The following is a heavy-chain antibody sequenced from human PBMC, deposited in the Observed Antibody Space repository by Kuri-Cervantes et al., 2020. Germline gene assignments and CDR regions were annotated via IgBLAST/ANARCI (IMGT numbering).Heavy chain of an antibody. CDR1: GFTVSSNY. CDR3: ARDVTSFGVVTRHFDF. D-gene: IGHD3-3*01. J-gene: IGHJ4*02. CDR2: ISSSSTFI. Sequence: GGSLRLSCAASGFTVSSNYMNWVRQAPGKGLEWVSSISSSSTFIYYADSVKGRFTISRDNANNSLFLQMNSLRADDTAVYYCARDVTSFGVVTRHFDFWGQGTLVTVSS. V-gene: IGHV3-21*06.